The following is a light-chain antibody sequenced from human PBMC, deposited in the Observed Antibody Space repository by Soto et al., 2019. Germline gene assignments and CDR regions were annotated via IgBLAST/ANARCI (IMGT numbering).Light chain of an antibody. V-gene: IGKV3-15*01. CDR3: QQYDNWPPCT. J-gene: IGKJ2*02. CDR1: QSVSRF. Sequence: EIVMPHSPATLSVSPGERVTLSCRAIQSVSRFLAWYQQRPGQAPRLLIYDTSTRATGVPARFSGSGSGTEFSLTISSLQSEDFAVYYCQQYDNWPPCTFGQGPKLEVK. CDR2: DTS.